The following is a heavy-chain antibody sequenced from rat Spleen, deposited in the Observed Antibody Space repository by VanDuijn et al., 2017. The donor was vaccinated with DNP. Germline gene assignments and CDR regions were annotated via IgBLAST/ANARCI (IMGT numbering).Heavy chain of an antibody. Sequence: EVQLVESGGDLVQPGRSLKLSCVASGFTFNNYWMTWIRQVPGKGLEWFASITSSGSDTYYPDSVKGRFTISRDNAKSTLYLQMNSLRSEDMATYYCARWSSGHFDYWGRGVMVTVSS. D-gene: IGHD4-3*01. J-gene: IGHJ2*01. CDR1: GFTFNNYW. V-gene: IGHV5-31*01. CDR2: ITSSGSDT. CDR3: ARWSSGHFDY.